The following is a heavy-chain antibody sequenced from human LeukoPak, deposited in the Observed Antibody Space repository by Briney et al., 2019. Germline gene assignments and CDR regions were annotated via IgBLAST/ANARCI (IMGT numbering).Heavy chain of an antibody. D-gene: IGHD6-19*01. CDR3: ARRRAVAGVNWFDP. CDR2: ISSHNGYT. Sequence: ASVKVSCKASGYTFISYGISWVRQAPGLGLEWMGWISSHNGYTKYAQKFQGRVTMTTDTSMSTAYMELGSLRSDDTAVYYCARRRAVAGVNWFDPWGQGTLVTVSS. J-gene: IGHJ5*02. CDR1: GYTFISYG. V-gene: IGHV1-18*01.